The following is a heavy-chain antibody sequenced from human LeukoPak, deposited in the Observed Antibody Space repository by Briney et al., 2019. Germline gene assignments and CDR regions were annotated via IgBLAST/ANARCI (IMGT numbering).Heavy chain of an antibody. CDR2: IYSSGST. CDR3: ARGGGSGSGWFDP. D-gene: IGHD3-10*01. V-gene: IGHV4-59*12. J-gene: IGHJ5*02. CDR1: GGSISNYY. Sequence: SETLSLTCTVSGGSISNYYWSWIRQPPGKGLEWIGYIYSSGSTNYNPSLKSRVTMSVDTSKNQFSLKLTSVTAADTAVYYCARGGGSGSGWFDPWGQGTLVTVSS.